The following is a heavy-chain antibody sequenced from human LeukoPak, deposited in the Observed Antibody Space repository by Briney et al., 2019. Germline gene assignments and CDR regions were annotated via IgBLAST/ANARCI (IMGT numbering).Heavy chain of an antibody. CDR1: GFTFRSYA. Sequence: PGGSLRLSCAASGFTFRSYAMSWVRQAPGKGLEWVSVISGSGDSTYYADSVKGRFTISRDNSKNTLYLLMNTLRAEDTAVYYCAKVRDYGDYTSLDAFDIWGQGTMVTISS. D-gene: IGHD4-17*01. J-gene: IGHJ3*02. CDR3: AKVRDYGDYTSLDAFDI. V-gene: IGHV3-23*01. CDR2: ISGSGDST.